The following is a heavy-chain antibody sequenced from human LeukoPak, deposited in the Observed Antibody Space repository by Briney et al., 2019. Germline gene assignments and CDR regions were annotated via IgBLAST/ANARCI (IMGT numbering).Heavy chain of an antibody. CDR3: TMQRLDAFDI. CDR1: GFTFSSYG. D-gene: IGHD6-25*01. J-gene: IGHJ3*02. V-gene: IGHV3-23*01. Sequence: GGTLRLSCAASGFTFSSYGMSWVRQAPGKGLEWVSAISGSGGSTYYADSVKGRFAISRDNSKNTLYLQMNSLRAEDTAVYYCTMQRLDAFDIWGQGTMVTVSS. CDR2: ISGSGGST.